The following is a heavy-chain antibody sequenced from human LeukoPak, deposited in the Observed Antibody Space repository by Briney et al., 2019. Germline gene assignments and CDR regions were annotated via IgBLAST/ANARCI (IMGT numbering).Heavy chain of an antibody. CDR1: GGSISSSSYY. CDR3: ARSIYSSGWPTFDY. Sequence: AETLSLTCTVSGGSISSSSYYWGWIRQPPVKGLEWIGSIYYSGRTYYNPSLKSRVTISVDTSKNQFSLKLSSVTAADTAVYYCARSIYSSGWPTFDYWGQGTLVTVSS. V-gene: IGHV4-39*07. J-gene: IGHJ4*02. CDR2: IYYSGRT. D-gene: IGHD6-19*01.